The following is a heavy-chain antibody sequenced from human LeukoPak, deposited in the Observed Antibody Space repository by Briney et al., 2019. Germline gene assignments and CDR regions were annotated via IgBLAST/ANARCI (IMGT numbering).Heavy chain of an antibody. CDR1: GFTFSSYS. J-gene: IGHJ6*03. CDR2: ISSSSSYI. Sequence: PGGSLRLPCAASGFTFSSYSMNWVRQAPGKGLEWVSSISSSSSYIYYADSVKGRFTISRDNAKNSLYLQMNSLRAEDTAVYYCARAPDFWSGYYANYYYYYMDVWGKGTTVTVSS. D-gene: IGHD3-3*01. CDR3: ARAPDFWSGYYANYYYYYMDV. V-gene: IGHV3-21*01.